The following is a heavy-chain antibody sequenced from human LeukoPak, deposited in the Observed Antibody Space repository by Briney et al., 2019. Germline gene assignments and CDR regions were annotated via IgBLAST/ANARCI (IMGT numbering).Heavy chain of an antibody. CDR1: GGTFSNYA. V-gene: IGHV1-69*05. CDR3: AREPGYSSGWYLGYFDY. D-gene: IGHD6-19*01. J-gene: IGHJ4*02. Sequence: SSVKVSCTASGGTFSNYAISWVRQAPGQGLEWMGGIIPIFGTANYAQKFQGRVTITTDESTSTAYMELSSLRSEDTAVYYCAREPGYSSGWYLGYFDYWGQGTLVTVSS. CDR2: IIPIFGTA.